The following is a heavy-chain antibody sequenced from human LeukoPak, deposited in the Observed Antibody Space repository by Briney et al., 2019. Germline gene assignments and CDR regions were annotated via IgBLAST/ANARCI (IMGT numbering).Heavy chain of an antibody. CDR3: AKVSAVSLRVIAARREEYNWFDP. Sequence: GGSLRLSCAASGFTFSSYAMSWVRQAPGKGLEWVSAISGSGGSTYYADAVKGRFTISRDNSKITLYLQMNSLRAEDTAVYYCAKVSAVSLRVIAARREEYNWFDPWGQGTLVTVSS. V-gene: IGHV3-23*01. J-gene: IGHJ5*02. CDR2: ISGSGGST. D-gene: IGHD6-6*01. CDR1: GFTFSSYA.